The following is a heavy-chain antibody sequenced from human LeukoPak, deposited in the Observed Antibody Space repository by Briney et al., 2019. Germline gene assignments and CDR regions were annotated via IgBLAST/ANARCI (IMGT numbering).Heavy chain of an antibody. CDR2: ISAYNGNT. CDR1: GYTFTSYG. V-gene: IGHV1-18*01. J-gene: IGHJ5*02. D-gene: IGHD2-15*01. Sequence: ASVKVSCKASGYTFTSYGISWVRQAPGQGLEWMGWISAYNGNTNYAQKLQGRVTMTTDTSTSTAYMELRSLRSDDTAVYYCARARKTGYCSGGSCPNTNTYNWFDPWGQGTLVIVST. CDR3: ARARKTGYCSGGSCPNTNTYNWFDP.